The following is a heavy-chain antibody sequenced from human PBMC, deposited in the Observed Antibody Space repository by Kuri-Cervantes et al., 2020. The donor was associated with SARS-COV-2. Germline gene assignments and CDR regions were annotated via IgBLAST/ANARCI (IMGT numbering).Heavy chain of an antibody. J-gene: IGHJ2*01. CDR3: ARGSRYDYVLGSYRYTASWYFDL. CDR2: IKRDGSEK. Sequence: GGSLRLSCAASGFTFSSYWMSWVRQAPGKGLEWVANIKRDGSEKYYVDSVKGRFTISRDNAKNSLYLQMNSLRAEDTAVYYCARGSRYDYVLGSYRYTASWYFDLWGRGTLVTVSS. V-gene: IGHV3-7*01. CDR1: GFTFSSYW. D-gene: IGHD3-16*02.